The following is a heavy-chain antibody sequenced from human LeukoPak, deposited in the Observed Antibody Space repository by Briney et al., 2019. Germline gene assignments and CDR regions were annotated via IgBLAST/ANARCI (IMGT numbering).Heavy chain of an antibody. D-gene: IGHD4-11*01. CDR3: ARDLQENGMDV. J-gene: IGHJ6*02. CDR1: GFTFSSYA. V-gene: IGHV3-30-3*01. CDR2: ISYDGSNK. Sequence: GGSLRLSCAASGFTFSSYAMHWVRQAPGKGLEWGAVISYDGSNKYYADSVKGRFTISRDNSKNTLYLQMNSLRAEDTAVYYCARDLQENGMDVWGQGTTVTVSS.